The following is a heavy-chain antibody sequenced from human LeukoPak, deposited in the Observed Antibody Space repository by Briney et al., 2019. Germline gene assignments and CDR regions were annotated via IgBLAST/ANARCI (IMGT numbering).Heavy chain of an antibody. CDR3: ARDRGYMHDH. D-gene: IGHD5-12*01. CDR2: IKSDGSRT. J-gene: IGHJ4*02. CDR1: GYTVSSNC. V-gene: IGHV3-74*01. Sequence: GGSLRLSCAASGYTVSSNCRSWVRQAPGKGLVWVSHIKSDGSRTTYADSVKGRFTISRDNAKNTLYLQMNSLRAEDTAVYYCARDRGYMHDHWGQGTLVSVSS.